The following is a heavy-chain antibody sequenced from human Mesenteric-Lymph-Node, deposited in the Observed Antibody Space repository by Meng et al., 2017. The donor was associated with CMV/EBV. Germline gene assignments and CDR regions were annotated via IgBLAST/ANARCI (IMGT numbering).Heavy chain of an antibody. CDR1: GFSLSTSGVG. Sequence: GFSLSTSGVGVGWIRQPPGRALEWLAVIYWDDDKRYSPSLKSRLTITKDTSKNQVVLTMTNMDPVDTATYYCAHGPMVRGVIIGFDYWGQGTLVTVSS. D-gene: IGHD3-10*01. V-gene: IGHV2-5*02. J-gene: IGHJ4*02. CDR3: AHGPMVRGVIIGFDY. CDR2: IYWDDDK.